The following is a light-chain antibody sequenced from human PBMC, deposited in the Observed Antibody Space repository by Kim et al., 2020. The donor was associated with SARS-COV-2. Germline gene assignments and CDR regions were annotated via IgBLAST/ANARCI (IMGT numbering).Light chain of an antibody. CDR2: DAS. Sequence: SPGERATLSCRASQSVSSSLAWYQQKPGQAPRLLIYDASNRAAGIPARFSGSGSGTDFTLTIGSLEPEDFAVYYCQQRSNWLSITFGQGTRLEIK. V-gene: IGKV3-11*01. CDR3: QQRSNWLSIT. CDR1: QSVSSS. J-gene: IGKJ5*01.